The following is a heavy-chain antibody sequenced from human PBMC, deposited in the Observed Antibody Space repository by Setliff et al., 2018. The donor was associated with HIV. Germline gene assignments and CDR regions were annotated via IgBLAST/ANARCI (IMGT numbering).Heavy chain of an antibody. Sequence: SETLSLTCALYGGSFSGYYWSWIRQPPGKGLEWIGEINHSGSGNYNPSLTSRVTISVETSKNQFSLKLSSVTAADTAVYYCARDWTWDYGGYYYYGMDVWGQETTFTSP. CDR2: INHSGSG. D-gene: IGHD4-17*01. V-gene: IGHV4-34*01. J-gene: IGHJ6*02. CDR1: GGSFSGYY. CDR3: ARDWTWDYGGYYYYGMDV.